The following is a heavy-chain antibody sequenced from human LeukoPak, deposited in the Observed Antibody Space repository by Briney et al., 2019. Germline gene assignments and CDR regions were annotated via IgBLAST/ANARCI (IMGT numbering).Heavy chain of an antibody. D-gene: IGHD6-6*01. CDR3: AKRTPYSSSSVYFDL. Sequence: GGSLRLSCAASGFTFSSYAMSWVRQAPGKGLEWVSAVSDSGGSTYYADSVKGRFTISRDNSRNTLYLQMNSLRAEDTAVYYCAKRTPYSSSSVYFDLWGRGTQVTVSS. CDR2: VSDSGGST. V-gene: IGHV3-23*01. CDR1: GFTFSSYA. J-gene: IGHJ2*01.